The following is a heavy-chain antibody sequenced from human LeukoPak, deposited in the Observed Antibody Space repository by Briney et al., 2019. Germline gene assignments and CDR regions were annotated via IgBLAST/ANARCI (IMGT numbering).Heavy chain of an antibody. D-gene: IGHD4-17*01. CDR2: IYYSGST. CDR3: ARDDYGDYGGFDY. V-gene: IGHV4-59*01. J-gene: IGHJ4*02. Sequence: PSETLSLTCTVSGGSISSYYWSWIRQPPGKGLEWIGYIYYSGSTNYNPSLKSRVTILVDTSKNQFSLKLSSVTAADTAVYYCARDDYGDYGGFDYWGQGTLVTVSS. CDR1: GGSISSYY.